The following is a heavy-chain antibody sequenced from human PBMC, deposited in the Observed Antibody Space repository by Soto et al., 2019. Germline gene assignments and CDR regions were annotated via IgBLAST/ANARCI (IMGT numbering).Heavy chain of an antibody. CDR3: AKDATRPSGDCSSTSCYTYYCDY. J-gene: IGHJ4*02. D-gene: IGHD2-2*02. Sequence: GGSLRLSCAASGFTFSSYAMSWVRQAPGKGLEWVSAISGSGGSTYYADSVKGRFTISRDNSKNTLYLQMNSLRAEDTAVYYCAKDATRPSGDCSSTSCYTYYCDYWGQGTLVTVSS. CDR1: GFTFSSYA. V-gene: IGHV3-23*01. CDR2: ISGSGGST.